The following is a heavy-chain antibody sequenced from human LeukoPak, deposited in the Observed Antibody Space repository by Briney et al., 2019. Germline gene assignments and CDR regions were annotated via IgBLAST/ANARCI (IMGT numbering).Heavy chain of an antibody. CDR1: GGSISSSSYY. CDR3: ARGYCSSTSCPRGINWFDP. Sequence: PSETLSLTCTVSGGSISSSSYYWGWIRQPPGKGLEWIGSIYYSGSTYYNPSLKSRVTISVDRSKNQFSLKLSSVTAADTAVYYCARGYCSSTSCPRGINWFDPWGQGTLVTVSS. J-gene: IGHJ5*02. D-gene: IGHD2-2*01. V-gene: IGHV4-39*07. CDR2: IYYSGST.